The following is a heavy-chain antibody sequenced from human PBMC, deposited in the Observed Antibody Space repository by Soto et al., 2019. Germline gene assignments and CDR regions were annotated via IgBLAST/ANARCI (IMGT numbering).Heavy chain of an antibody. V-gene: IGHV4-30-4*01. Sequence: TLSLTCTVFGGSVSIGDYLWSWIRQRPGKGLEWIGYIHDSGNTYYNPSLKSRVTISLDTSKNQFSLKVTSMTAADTAVYFCARARGGDSGDYASLFDRWGQGNLVTVSS. D-gene: IGHD4-17*01. CDR3: ARARGGDSGDYASLFDR. CDR1: GGSVSIGDYL. CDR2: IHDSGNT. J-gene: IGHJ5*02.